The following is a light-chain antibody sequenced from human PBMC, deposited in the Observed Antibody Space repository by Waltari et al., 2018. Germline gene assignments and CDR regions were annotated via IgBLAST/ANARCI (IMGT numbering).Light chain of an antibody. CDR2: GAS. CDR1: QDFNSN. CDR3: QQYDKWPYT. Sequence: EIVMTQSPATLSVSPGERATVSCRASQDFNSNLAWYQQKHGQAPRFLIYGASTRATGTPARLSGSASGTEFTFTFSSLQSEDFAIYDCQQYDKWPYTFGQGTKLEIK. V-gene: IGKV3-15*01. J-gene: IGKJ2*01.